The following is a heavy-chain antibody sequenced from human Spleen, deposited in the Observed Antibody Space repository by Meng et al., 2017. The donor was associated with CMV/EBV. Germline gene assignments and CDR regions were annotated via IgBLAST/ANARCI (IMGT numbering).Heavy chain of an antibody. J-gene: IGHJ4*02. D-gene: IGHD2-2*01. Sequence: CAASGFTFSSSSMNWVRQAPGKGLEWVSSMSSSSSYIYYADSVKGRFTISRDNAKNSLYLQMNSLRVEDTAVYYCARGFVVVPAVMAYWGQGTLVTVSS. V-gene: IGHV3-21*01. CDR2: MSSSSSYI. CDR3: ARGFVVVPAVMAY. CDR1: GFTFSSSS.